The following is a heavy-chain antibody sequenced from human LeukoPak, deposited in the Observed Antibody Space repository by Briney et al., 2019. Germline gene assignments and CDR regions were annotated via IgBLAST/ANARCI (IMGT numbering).Heavy chain of an antibody. J-gene: IGHJ6*03. D-gene: IGHD3-22*01. V-gene: IGHV1-2*02. CDR3: ARAGRYDSSGYYYYYMDV. CDR1: GYTFTGYY. CDR2: INPNSGGT. Sequence: ASVKVSCKASGYTFTGYYMHWVRQAPGQGLEWMGWINPNSGGTNYAQKFQGRVTMTRDMSTSTVYMELSSLRSEDTAVYYCARAGRYDSSGYYYYYMDVWGKGTTVTVSS.